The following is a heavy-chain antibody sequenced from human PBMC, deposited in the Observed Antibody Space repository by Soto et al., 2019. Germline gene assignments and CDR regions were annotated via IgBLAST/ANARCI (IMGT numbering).Heavy chain of an antibody. CDR2: IYYSGST. D-gene: IGHD3-10*01. V-gene: IGHV4-31*03. J-gene: IGHJ3*02. CDR3: ARDRLLWFGEFLI. Sequence: SETLSLTSTVSGGSISSGGYYWSWIRQHPGKGLEWIGYIYYSGSTYYNPSLKSRVTISIDTSKNQFSLKLSSVTAADTAVYYCARDRLLWFGEFLIWGQGTMVTVSS. CDR1: GGSISSGGYY.